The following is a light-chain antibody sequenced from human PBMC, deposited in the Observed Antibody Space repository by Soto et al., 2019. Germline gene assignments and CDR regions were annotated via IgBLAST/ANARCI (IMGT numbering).Light chain of an antibody. V-gene: IGLV2-14*03. CDR3: TSWTTITTMK. Sequence: QSVLTQPASVSGSPGQSITISCTGTSSDIGAYNFVSWYQQHPGKAPKLMLYDVNIRPSGVSNRFSGSKSGNTASLTISGLQADYEADYYCTSWTTITTMKFVGGTNVTV. CDR1: SSDIGAYNF. J-gene: IGLJ2*01. CDR2: DVN.